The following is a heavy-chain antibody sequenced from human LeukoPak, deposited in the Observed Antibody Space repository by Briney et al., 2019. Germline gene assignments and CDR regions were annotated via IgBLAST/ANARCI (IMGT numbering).Heavy chain of an antibody. Sequence: GGSLRLSCAASGFTFSSYAMTWVRQAPGKGLEWVANLNPDGSAKYYVDSVKGRFTISRDNAKTSLFLQMSSLRAEDTAVYYCARDAYTSASDSWGQGTLVSVSS. J-gene: IGHJ5*01. CDR1: GFTFSSYA. CDR2: LNPDGSAK. V-gene: IGHV3-7*01. D-gene: IGHD3-16*01. CDR3: ARDAYTSASDS.